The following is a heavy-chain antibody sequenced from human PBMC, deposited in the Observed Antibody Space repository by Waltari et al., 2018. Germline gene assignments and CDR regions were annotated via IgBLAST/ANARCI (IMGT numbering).Heavy chain of an antibody. D-gene: IGHD2-15*01. V-gene: IGHV3-48*04. Sequence: EVQLVESGGGWVQPGGSLRLSCAASGFVFSTYSMNWVRQAPGKGLEWLAYISGSSRTIYYAGSVKGRFTISRDNAKNSLYLHMNSLRAEDTAIYYCARDKTPVDYRGQGTLVTVSS. CDR3: ARDKTPVDY. CDR1: GFVFSTYS. J-gene: IGHJ4*02. CDR2: ISGSSRTI.